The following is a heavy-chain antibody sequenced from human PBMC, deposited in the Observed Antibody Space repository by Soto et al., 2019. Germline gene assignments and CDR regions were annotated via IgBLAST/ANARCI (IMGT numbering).Heavy chain of an antibody. J-gene: IGHJ5*02. D-gene: IGHD3-10*01. CDR3: AKDSTREANIGRGVILSVSAIRLHRTTDP. Sequence: VRQAKKKGLEWVSAISGSGGSTYYADSVKGRFTISRDNSKNTLYLQMNSLRAEDTAVYYCAKDSTREANIGRGVILSVSAIRLHRTTDP. V-gene: IGHV3-23*01. CDR2: ISGSGGST.